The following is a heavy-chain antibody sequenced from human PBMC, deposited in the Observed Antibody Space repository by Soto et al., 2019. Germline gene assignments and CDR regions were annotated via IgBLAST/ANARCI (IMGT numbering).Heavy chain of an antibody. CDR3: AREERWLQLTLGY. Sequence: SVKVSCKASGGTFSSYAISWVRQAPGQGLEWMGGIIPIFGTADYAQKFQGRVTITADKSTSTAYMELSSLRSEDTAVYYCAREERWLQLTLGYWGQGTLVTVSS. J-gene: IGHJ4*02. CDR2: IIPIFGTA. V-gene: IGHV1-69*06. CDR1: GGTFSSYA. D-gene: IGHD5-12*01.